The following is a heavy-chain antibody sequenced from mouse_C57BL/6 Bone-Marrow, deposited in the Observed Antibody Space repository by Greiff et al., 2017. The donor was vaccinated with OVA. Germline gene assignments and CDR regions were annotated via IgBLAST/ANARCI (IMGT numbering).Heavy chain of an antibody. CDR2: ISSGGSYT. V-gene: IGHV5-6*01. CDR3: ARQLMVTSY. J-gene: IGHJ3*01. Sequence: EVHLVESGGDLVKPGGSLKLSCAASGFTFSSYGMSWVRQTPDKRLEWVATISSGGSYTYYPDSVTGRFTISRDNAKNTLYLQMSSLKSEDTAMYYCARQLMVTSYWGQGTLVTVSA. CDR1: GFTFSSYG. D-gene: IGHD2-2*01.